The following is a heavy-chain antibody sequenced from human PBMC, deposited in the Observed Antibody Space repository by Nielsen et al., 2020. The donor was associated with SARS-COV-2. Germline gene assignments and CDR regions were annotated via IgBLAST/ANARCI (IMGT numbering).Heavy chain of an antibody. CDR1: GGSFSGYD. J-gene: IGHJ6*03. CDR2: INHSGGT. CDR3: ARGQGRSIWEWGYYYYYMDV. Sequence: SETLSLTCAVYGGSFSGYDWTWIRQPPGKGLEWIGEINHSGGTKYGPSVKSRVFISIDTSKNQFSLKLRSVTAADTAVYYCARGQGRSIWEWGYYYYYMDVWGKGTTVTVSS. D-gene: IGHD6-13*01. V-gene: IGHV4-34*01.